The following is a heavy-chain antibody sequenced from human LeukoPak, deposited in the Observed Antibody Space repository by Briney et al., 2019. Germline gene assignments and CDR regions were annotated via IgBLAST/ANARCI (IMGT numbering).Heavy chain of an antibody. J-gene: IGHJ5*02. CDR3: ARHTPYWFDP. D-gene: IGHD2-15*01. Sequence: KPSETLSLTRTVSGGSISSSSYYWGWIRQPPGKGLEWIGSIYYSGSTYYNPSLKSRVTISVDTSKNQFSLKLSSVTAADTAVYYCARHTPYWFDPWGQGTLVTVSS. CDR2: IYYSGST. CDR1: GGSISSSSYY. V-gene: IGHV4-39*01.